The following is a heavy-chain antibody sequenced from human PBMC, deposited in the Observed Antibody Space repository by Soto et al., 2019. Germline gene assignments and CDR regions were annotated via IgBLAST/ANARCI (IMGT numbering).Heavy chain of an antibody. CDR1: GFTFSSYA. Sequence: GGSLRLSCAASGFTFSSYAMSWVRQAPGKGLEWVSAISGSGGSTYYADSVKGRFTISRDNSKNTLYLQMNSLRAEDTAVYYCAKEYYYGSGSYRTLFDYWGQGTLVTVSS. CDR2: ISGSGGST. D-gene: IGHD3-10*01. V-gene: IGHV3-23*01. CDR3: AKEYYYGSGSYRTLFDY. J-gene: IGHJ4*02.